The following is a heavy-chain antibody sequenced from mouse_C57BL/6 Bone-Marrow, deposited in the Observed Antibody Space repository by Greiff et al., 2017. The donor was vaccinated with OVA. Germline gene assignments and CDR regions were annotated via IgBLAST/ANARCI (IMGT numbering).Heavy chain of an antibody. V-gene: IGHV2-9-1*01. CDR1: GFSLTSYA. CDR3: ARNSYDYDNYAMDY. Sequence: VQRVESGPGLVAPSQSLSITCTVSGFSLTSYAISWVRQPPGKGLEWLGVIWTGGGTNYNSALKSRLSISKDNSKSQVFLKMNSLQTDDTARYYCARNSYDYDNYAMDYWGQGTSVTVSS. J-gene: IGHJ4*01. D-gene: IGHD2-4*01. CDR2: IWTGGGT.